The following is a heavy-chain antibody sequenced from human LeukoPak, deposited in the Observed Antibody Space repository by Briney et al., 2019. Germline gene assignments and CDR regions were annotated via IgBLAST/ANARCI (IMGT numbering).Heavy chain of an antibody. Sequence: PSETLSLTCAVYGGTFSGYYWRWIRQSPGKGLEWIGEINPGGSINYNPSLESRVIISVDTSKNQFSLKMDSVRAADTAVYYCAREDCSGGDCTSFDYWGQGTLVTVSS. CDR2: INPGGSI. V-gene: IGHV4-34*01. CDR1: GGTFSGYY. CDR3: AREDCSGGDCTSFDY. D-gene: IGHD2-15*01. J-gene: IGHJ4*02.